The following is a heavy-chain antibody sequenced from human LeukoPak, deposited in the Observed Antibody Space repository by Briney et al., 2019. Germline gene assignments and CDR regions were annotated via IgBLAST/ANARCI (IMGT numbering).Heavy chain of an antibody. CDR1: GSTFSTYP. D-gene: IGHD3-22*01. CDR3: ARDSLPYYYDSSGDPFDI. Sequence: GASVKVSCKASGSTFSTYPITWVRQAPGQGLEWMGRITLILGITNYAQKFQGRGTITRDTSASTAYMELSSLRSEDTAVYYCARDSLPYYYDSSGDPFDIWGQGTMVTVSS. V-gene: IGHV1-69*04. J-gene: IGHJ3*02. CDR2: ITLILGIT.